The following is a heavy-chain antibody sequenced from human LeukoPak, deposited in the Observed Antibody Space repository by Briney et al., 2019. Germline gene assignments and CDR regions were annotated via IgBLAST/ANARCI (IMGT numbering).Heavy chain of an antibody. J-gene: IGHJ6*03. CDR2: ISSSSSYI. CDR3: AKAARAYCSGGSCYSDYYYMDV. V-gene: IGHV3-21*01. D-gene: IGHD2-15*01. CDR1: GFTFSSYS. Sequence: GGSLRLSCAASGFTFSSYSMNWVRQAPGKGLEWVSSISSSSSYIYYADSVKGRFTISRDNAKNSLYLQMNSLRAEDTAVYYCAKAARAYCSGGSCYSDYYYMDVWGKGTTVTISS.